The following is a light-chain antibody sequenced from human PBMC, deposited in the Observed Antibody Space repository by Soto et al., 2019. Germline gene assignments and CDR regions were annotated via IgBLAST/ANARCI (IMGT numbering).Light chain of an antibody. CDR3: QQHGILPIT. Sequence: EIALTQSPGSLPSTPGEPTSISCSSSQNLSRYFLAWYQHKPGQAPRLLISGASRRATGIPDRFSGAGSGTDFTLTISRLEPEDFALYYCQQHGILPITFGQGTRLEIK. CDR2: GAS. V-gene: IGKV3-20*01. J-gene: IGKJ5*01. CDR1: QNLSRYF.